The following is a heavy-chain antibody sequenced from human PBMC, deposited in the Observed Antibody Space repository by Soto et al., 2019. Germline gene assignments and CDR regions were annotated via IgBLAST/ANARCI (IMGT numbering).Heavy chain of an antibody. CDR2: IIPMFDTT. D-gene: IGHD2-21*02. CDR1: GGSFSSAA. Sequence: QVHLVQSGPEVREPGSSVKVSCKASGGSFSSAAITWVRQAPGQGLEWIGEIIPMFDTTNYAPEFQGRVTITADTATTTVYMEVNRLTPDDTAVYYCAREVVTETTLGYFDFWGQGALVTVSS. CDR3: AREVVTETTLGYFDF. J-gene: IGHJ4*02. V-gene: IGHV1-69*06.